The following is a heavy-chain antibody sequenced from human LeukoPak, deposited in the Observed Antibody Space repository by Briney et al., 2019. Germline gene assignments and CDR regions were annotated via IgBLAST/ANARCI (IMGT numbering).Heavy chain of an antibody. D-gene: IGHD6-13*01. V-gene: IGHV1-46*01. CDR1: GYTFTSYY. Sequence: GASVKVSCKASGYTFTSYYMHWVRQAPGQGLEWMGIINPSGGSTSYAQKFQGRVTMTRDTSTSTVYMELSSLRSEDTAVYYCARGGKQQLEQYYFDYWGQGTLVTASS. J-gene: IGHJ4*02. CDR2: INPSGGST. CDR3: ARGGKQQLEQYYFDY.